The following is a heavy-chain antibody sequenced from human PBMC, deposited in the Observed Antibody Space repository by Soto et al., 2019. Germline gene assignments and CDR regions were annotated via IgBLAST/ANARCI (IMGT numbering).Heavy chain of an antibody. D-gene: IGHD6-6*01. CDR2: IYYSGST. J-gene: IGHJ6*02. Sequence: QVQLQESGPGLVKPSETLSLTCTVSGGSISSYYWSWIRQPPGKGLEWIGYIYYSGSTTYNPSLTSRVTISVDTSKNPFSLKLSSVTAADTAVYYCARLSSSPYFYYYYGMDVWGQGTTFTVSS. CDR1: GGSISSYY. V-gene: IGHV4-59*01. CDR3: ARLSSSPYFYYYYGMDV.